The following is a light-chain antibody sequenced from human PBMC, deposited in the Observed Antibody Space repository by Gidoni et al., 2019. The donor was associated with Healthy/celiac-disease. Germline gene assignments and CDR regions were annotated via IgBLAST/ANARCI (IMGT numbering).Light chain of an antibody. CDR1: QSVSSY. CDR3: QQRSNWIT. Sequence: DIVLTQSPATLSLSLGERATLSCRASQSVSSYLAWYQQKPGQAPRLLIYDASNRATGIPARFSGSGSGTDFTLTISSLEPEDFAVYYRQQRSNWITFGQGTRLEIK. CDR2: DAS. J-gene: IGKJ5*01. V-gene: IGKV3-11*01.